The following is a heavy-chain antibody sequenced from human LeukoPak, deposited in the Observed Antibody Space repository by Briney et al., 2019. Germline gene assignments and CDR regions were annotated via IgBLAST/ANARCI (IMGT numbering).Heavy chain of an antibody. J-gene: IGHJ2*01. V-gene: IGHV3-74*01. CDR3: ATGPSQYYDF. CDR2: INSDGSST. CDR1: GITFSDYW. D-gene: IGHD2-8*02. Sequence: SGGSLTLSCGASGITFSDYWMHCVRQAPGKGLVWVSRINSDGSSTIYADSVKGRFTISRDNAKNTVYLRMNSLRAEDTAVFYCATGPSQYYDFWGRGTLVTVSS.